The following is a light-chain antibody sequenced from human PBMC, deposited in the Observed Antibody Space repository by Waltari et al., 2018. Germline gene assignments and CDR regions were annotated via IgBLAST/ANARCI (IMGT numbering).Light chain of an antibody. Sequence: EIVLTQSPATLSLSPGAGDTPPCRASESVRSYLSWYPQKPGQAPRLLIYDASNRASGIPARFSGSGSGTDFSLSISSLEPEDFAVYYCQQRHNWPLTFGGGTKVEIK. V-gene: IGKV3-11*01. CDR2: DAS. CDR1: ESVRSY. J-gene: IGKJ4*01. CDR3: QQRHNWPLT.